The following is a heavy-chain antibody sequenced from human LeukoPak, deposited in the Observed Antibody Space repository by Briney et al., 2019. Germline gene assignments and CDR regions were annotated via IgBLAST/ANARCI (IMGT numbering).Heavy chain of an antibody. D-gene: IGHD3-16*01. CDR1: GFTFDIYG. CDR3: ARGGGVMDY. V-gene: IGHV3-23*01. CDR2: ITGSGGTT. J-gene: IGHJ4*02. Sequence: QPGGSLRLSCAASGFTFDIYGMSWVRQAPGKGLEWVSTITGSGGTTYFAASVKGRFIISRDNSKNTLYLQMNSLRVEDTAVYYCARGGGVMDYWGQGTLVTVSS.